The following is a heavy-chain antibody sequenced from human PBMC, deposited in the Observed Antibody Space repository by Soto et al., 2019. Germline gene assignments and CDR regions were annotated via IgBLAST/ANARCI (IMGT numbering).Heavy chain of an antibody. D-gene: IGHD6-6*01. Sequence: QVQLVESGGGVVQPGRSLRLSCAASGFTFSSYGMHWVRQAPGKGLEWVAVIWYDGSNKYYADSVKGRFTISRDNSKNTLYLQMNSLRPEDTAVYYCARDRRISNIAARNTIDYWGQGTLVTVSS. CDR2: IWYDGSNK. CDR3: ARDRRISNIAARNTIDY. CDR1: GFTFSSYG. V-gene: IGHV3-33*01. J-gene: IGHJ4*02.